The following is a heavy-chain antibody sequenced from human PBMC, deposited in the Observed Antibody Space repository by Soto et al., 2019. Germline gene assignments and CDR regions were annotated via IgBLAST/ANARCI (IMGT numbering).Heavy chain of an antibody. CDR3: ARDFDADSRTDFDY. J-gene: IGHJ4*02. CDR1: GGSISSYY. D-gene: IGHD4-17*01. CDR2: IYYSGST. V-gene: IGHV4-59*01. Sequence: PSETLSLTCTVSGGSISSYYWSWIRQPPGKGLEWIGYIYYSGSTNYNPSLKSRVTISVDTSKNQFPLKLSSVTAADTALYFCARDFDADSRTDFDYWGQGTLVTVSS.